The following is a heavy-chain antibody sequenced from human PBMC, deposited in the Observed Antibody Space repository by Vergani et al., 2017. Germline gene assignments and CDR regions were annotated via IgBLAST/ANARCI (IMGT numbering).Heavy chain of an antibody. CDR1: GGSISSYY. J-gene: IGHJ3*02. CDR2: IYYSGST. D-gene: IGHD3-22*01. CDR3: ARSYDSSGEDDAFDI. V-gene: IGHV4-59*01. Sequence: QVQLQESGPGLVKPSETLSLTCTVSGGSISSYYWSWIRQPPGKGLEWIGYIYYSGSTNYNPSLKSRVTISVDTSKNQFSLKLSSVTAADTAVYYCARSYDSSGEDDAFDIWGQGTMVTVSS.